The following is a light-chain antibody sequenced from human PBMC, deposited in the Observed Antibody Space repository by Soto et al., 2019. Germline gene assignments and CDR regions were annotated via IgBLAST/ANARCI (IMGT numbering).Light chain of an antibody. Sequence: QPVLTQPPSVSGAPGQRVTISCTGSSSNIGAGYDVHWYQQLPGTAPKPLIYGNSNRPSGVPDRFSGSKSGTSASLAITGLRAEDEADYYCQSYDSSLSGWVFGGGTKLPVL. CDR3: QSYDSSLSGWV. V-gene: IGLV1-40*01. J-gene: IGLJ3*02. CDR2: GNS. CDR1: SSNIGAGYD.